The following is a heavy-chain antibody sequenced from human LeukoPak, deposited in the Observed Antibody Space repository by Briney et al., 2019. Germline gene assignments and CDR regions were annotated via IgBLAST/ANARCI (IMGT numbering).Heavy chain of an antibody. CDR3: APIGVGY. V-gene: IGHV3-74*01. CDR2: IISDGRST. D-gene: IGHD2-8*01. Sequence: GGSLRLSCAASGFTFTSNWHWGRRAPGKGLVWVSRIISDGRSTSYSDSVKGRFTISRDNAKNTLYLQVNSLRAEDTAVYYCAPIGVGYWGQGTLVTVSS. J-gene: IGHJ4*02. CDR1: GFTFTSNW.